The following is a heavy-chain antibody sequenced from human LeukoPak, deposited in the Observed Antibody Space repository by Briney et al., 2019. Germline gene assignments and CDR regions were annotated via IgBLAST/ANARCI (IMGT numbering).Heavy chain of an antibody. CDR3: ARESGHCSGDNCFYFFDL. D-gene: IGHD2-8*02. J-gene: IGHJ4*02. CDR1: GYTLTYNN. V-gene: IGHV1-18*04. CDR2: INTKSGDT. Sequence: GASVSVSCKASGYTLTYNNISWVRQAPGQGLEWMGWINTKSGDTNYARTHQGRVTMTTDTSGNTAYMELRSLRSDDTAVYYCARESGHCSGDNCFYFFDLGGQGLLGSVSS.